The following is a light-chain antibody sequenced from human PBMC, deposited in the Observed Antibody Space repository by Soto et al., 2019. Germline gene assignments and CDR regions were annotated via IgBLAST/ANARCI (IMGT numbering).Light chain of an antibody. CDR3: AAWDDSIVV. CDR1: SSNIGSNT. J-gene: IGLJ2*01. Sequence: QSVLTQPPSASGTPGQRVTISCSGSSSNIGSNTVNWYQQLPGTAPKLLIYSNNQRPSGVPDRFSGSKSGTSASLAISGLQSEDEADYYGAAWDDSIVVFGGGTKLAVL. V-gene: IGLV1-44*01. CDR2: SNN.